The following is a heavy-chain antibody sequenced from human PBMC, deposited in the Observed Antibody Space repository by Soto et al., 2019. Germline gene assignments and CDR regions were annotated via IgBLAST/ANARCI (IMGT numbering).Heavy chain of an antibody. V-gene: IGHV6-1*01. Sequence: PSETLSLTCAISGDSVSSNSATWNWIRQSPSRGLEWLGRTYYRSKWYNEYALSVKSRITINPDTSKNQFSLQLKSVTPEDTAVYYCARSRDGYNSYTHAFDIWGQGXMVTV. J-gene: IGHJ3*02. CDR2: TYYRSKWYN. CDR1: GDSVSSNSAT. D-gene: IGHD5-12*01. CDR3: ARSRDGYNSYTHAFDI.